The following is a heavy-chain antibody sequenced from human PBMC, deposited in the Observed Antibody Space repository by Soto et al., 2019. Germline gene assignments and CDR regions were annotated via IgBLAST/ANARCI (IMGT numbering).Heavy chain of an antibody. CDR3: SHRRPFYYYDSSGYYFAY. V-gene: IGHV2-5*01. CDR1: GFSLSTSGVG. Sequence: QITLKESGPTLVKPTQTLTLTCTFSGFSLSTSGVGVGWIRQPPGKALERLALIYWNDDNRYSPTVKSSLTTTKETSKNQVFLTMTSMDHVDTATYYCSHRRPFYYYDSSGYYFAYWGQGTLVTVSS. D-gene: IGHD3-22*01. CDR2: IYWNDDN. J-gene: IGHJ4*02.